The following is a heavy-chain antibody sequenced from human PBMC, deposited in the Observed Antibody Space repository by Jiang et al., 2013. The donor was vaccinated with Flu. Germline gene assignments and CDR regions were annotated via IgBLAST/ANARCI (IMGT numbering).Heavy chain of an antibody. CDR3: AEGGSWTPRRV. V-gene: IGHV4-39*01. J-gene: IGHJ4*02. D-gene: IGHD6-13*01. Sequence: ELLKPSETLSLTCTVSGGSISSSSYYWGWIRQPPGKGLEWIGSIYYSGSTYYNPSLKSRVTISVDTSKNQFSLKLSSVTAADTAVYYCAEGGSWTPRRVWGQGTLVTVSS. CDR1: GGSISSSSYY. CDR2: IYYSGST.